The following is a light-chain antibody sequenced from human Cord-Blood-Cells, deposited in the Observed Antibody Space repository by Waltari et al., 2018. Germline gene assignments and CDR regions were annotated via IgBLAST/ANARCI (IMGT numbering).Light chain of an antibody. CDR3: CSYAGSYTWV. V-gene: IGLV2-11*01. CDR2: DVS. CDR1: SSDVGGYNY. J-gene: IGLJ3*02. Sequence: QSALTQPRSVSGSPGQSVTISCTGTSSDVGGYNYVSWYQQHPGKAPKLMIYDVSKRPSGVPDRFSGSKSGNTASRTSSGLQAEDEADYYCCSYAGSYTWVFGGGTKLTVL.